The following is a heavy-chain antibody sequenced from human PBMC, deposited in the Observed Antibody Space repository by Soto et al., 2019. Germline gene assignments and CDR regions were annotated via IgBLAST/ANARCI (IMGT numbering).Heavy chain of an antibody. Sequence: QVHLQESGPGLVKPSGTLSLTCGVSGGSINNGYWWTWVRQPPGKGLEWIGEKHHSGSTNYNLSLKSRVSIALDKSKNQFSLILSSVTAADTAVYFFAYSSGWWGLDVWGQGTTVTVSS. CDR2: KHHSGST. V-gene: IGHV4-4*02. J-gene: IGHJ6*02. D-gene: IGHD6-19*01. CDR3: AYSSGWWGLDV. CDR1: GGSINNGYW.